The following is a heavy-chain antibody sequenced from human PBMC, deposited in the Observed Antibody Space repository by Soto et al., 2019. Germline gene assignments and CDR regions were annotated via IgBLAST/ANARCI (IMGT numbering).Heavy chain of an antibody. CDR1: GSGFISSG. CDR3: SADRPDIGVGWWV. V-gene: IGHV1-58*02. Sequence: ASVKVSCKASGSGFISSGIQWVRQAHGQRLEWIGWIVVASGQTNYAQNFRGRVAITRDTSTATAYIELTGLTSEDTAVYFCSADRPDIGVGWWVWGQGTTVTVSS. D-gene: IGHD2-15*01. J-gene: IGHJ6*02. CDR2: IVVASGQT.